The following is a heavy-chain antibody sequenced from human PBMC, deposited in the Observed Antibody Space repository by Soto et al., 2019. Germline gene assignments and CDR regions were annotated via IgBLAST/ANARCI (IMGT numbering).Heavy chain of an antibody. D-gene: IGHD2-21*02. V-gene: IGHV1-8*01. CDR3: EVTTXF. Sequence: ASVKVSCKTSGYTFTDYDINWVRQATGQGLEWMGWVSPGNGNAGYAPQFQGRVTMTSDTSISTVYMELSSLTSEDTAVYFCEVTTXFWGQGTMVTVSS. J-gene: IGHJ4*02. CDR2: VSPGNGNA. CDR1: GYTFTDYD.